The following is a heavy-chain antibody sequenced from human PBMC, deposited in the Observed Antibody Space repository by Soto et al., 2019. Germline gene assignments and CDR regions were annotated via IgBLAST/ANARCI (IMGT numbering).Heavy chain of an antibody. CDR2: ISSSGSTI. Sequence: ESGGGLVQPGGSLRLSCAASGFTFSSYEMNWVRQAPGKGLEWVSYISSSGSTIYYADSVKGRFTISRDNAKNSLYLQMNSLRAEDTAVYYCARETGYNFFDYWGQGTLVTVSS. CDR3: ARETGYNFFDY. CDR1: GFTFSSYE. J-gene: IGHJ4*02. V-gene: IGHV3-48*03. D-gene: IGHD1-1*01.